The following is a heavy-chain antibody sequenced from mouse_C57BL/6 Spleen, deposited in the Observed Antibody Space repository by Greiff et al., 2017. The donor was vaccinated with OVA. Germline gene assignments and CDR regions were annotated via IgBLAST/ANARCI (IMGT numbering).Heavy chain of an antibody. CDR3: ARGTAQATAWFAY. CDR1: GYTFTSYW. Sequence: QVQLQQPGAELVKPGASVKLSCKASGYTFTSYWMHWVKQRPGQGLEWIGMIHPNSGSTNYNEKFKSKATLTVDTSSSTAYMQLSSLTSEDSAVYYCARGTAQATAWFAYWGQGTLVTVSA. CDR2: IHPNSGST. J-gene: IGHJ3*01. D-gene: IGHD3-2*02. V-gene: IGHV1-64*01.